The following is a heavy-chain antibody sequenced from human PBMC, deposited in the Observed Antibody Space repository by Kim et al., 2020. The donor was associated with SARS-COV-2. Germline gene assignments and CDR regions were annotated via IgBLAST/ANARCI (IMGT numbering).Heavy chain of an antibody. J-gene: IGHJ6*02. CDR1: GGSFSGYY. Sequence: SETLSLTCAVYGGSFSGYYWSWIRQPPGKGLEWIGEINHSGSTNYNPSLKSRVTISVDTSKNQFSLKLSSVTAADTAVYYCARIPGYYDILTGYYTPGYYYGMDVWGQGTTVTVSS. CDR3: ARIPGYYDILTGYYTPGYYYGMDV. CDR2: INHSGST. V-gene: IGHV4-34*01. D-gene: IGHD3-9*01.